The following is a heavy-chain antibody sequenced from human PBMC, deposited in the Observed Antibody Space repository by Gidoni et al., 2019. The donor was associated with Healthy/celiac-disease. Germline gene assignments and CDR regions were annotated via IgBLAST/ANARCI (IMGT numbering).Heavy chain of an antibody. J-gene: IGHJ4*02. CDR3: ASYGYYFDY. V-gene: IGHV3-48*03. CDR1: GFTFSRSE. Sequence: EVQLVESGGGLVQPGVSLRLSCSASGFTFSRSEMNWVRQAPGKGLEGVSYISSSGSTIYYADSVKGRFTISRDNAKNSLYLQMNSLRAEDTAVYYCASYGYYFDYWGQGTLVTVSS. D-gene: IGHD3-16*01. CDR2: ISSSGSTI.